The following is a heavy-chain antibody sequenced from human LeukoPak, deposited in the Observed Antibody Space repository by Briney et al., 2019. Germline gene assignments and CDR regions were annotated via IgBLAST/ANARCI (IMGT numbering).Heavy chain of an antibody. V-gene: IGHV3-30*02. CDR1: GFTFSSYG. J-gene: IGHJ3*02. Sequence: GGSLRLSCAASGFTFSSYGMHWVRQAPGKGPEWVAFIRYDGSNKYYADSVKGRFTISRDNSKNTLYLQMNSLRAEDTAVYYCAKGAPYYYDSSGYYYVLDSFDIWGQGTMVTVSS. CDR3: AKGAPYYYDSSGYYYVLDSFDI. D-gene: IGHD3-22*01. CDR2: IRYDGSNK.